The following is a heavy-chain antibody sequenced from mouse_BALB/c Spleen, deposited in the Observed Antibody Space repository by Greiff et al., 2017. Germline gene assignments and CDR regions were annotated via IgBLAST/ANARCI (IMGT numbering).Heavy chain of an antibody. Sequence: EVHLVESGGGLVKPGGSLKLSCAASGFTFSSYAMSWVRQSPEKRLEWVAEISSGGSYTYYPDTVTGRFTISRDNAKNTLYLEMSSLRSEDTAMYYCARAYGNYGFPWFAYWGQGTLVTVSA. D-gene: IGHD2-10*02. CDR1: GFTFSSYA. J-gene: IGHJ3*01. CDR2: ISSGGSYT. V-gene: IGHV5-9-4*01. CDR3: ARAYGNYGFPWFAY.